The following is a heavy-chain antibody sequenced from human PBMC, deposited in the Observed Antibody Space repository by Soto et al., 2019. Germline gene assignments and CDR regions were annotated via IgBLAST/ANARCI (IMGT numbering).Heavy chain of an antibody. V-gene: IGHV2-5*01. Sequence: SGPTLVNPTQTLTLTCSFSGFSLSTSGVGVAWIRQPPGKALEWLALTYWNDDQRYSPSLNSRLTITKDTSNNQVVLTMTNMDPVDTGTYFCAYFNGYEQFDYWGQGTLVTVSS. CDR1: GFSLSTSGVG. CDR3: AYFNGYEQFDY. J-gene: IGHJ4*02. CDR2: TYWNDDQ. D-gene: IGHD5-12*01.